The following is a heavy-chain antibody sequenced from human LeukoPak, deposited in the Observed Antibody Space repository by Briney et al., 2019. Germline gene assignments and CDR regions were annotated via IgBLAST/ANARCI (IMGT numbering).Heavy chain of an antibody. CDR3: ARYYGDSGSQYYFDY. Sequence: PGGSLRLSCAASGFSFSDAWMSWVRQAPGKGLEWVGRIQSKADGGTTEYAAPVKGRFIISRDDSKNTLYLQMNSLKTEDTAVYYCARYYGDSGSQYYFDYWGQGTLVTVSS. V-gene: IGHV3-15*01. CDR1: GFSFSDAW. J-gene: IGHJ4*02. CDR2: IQSKADGGTT. D-gene: IGHD2-21*01.